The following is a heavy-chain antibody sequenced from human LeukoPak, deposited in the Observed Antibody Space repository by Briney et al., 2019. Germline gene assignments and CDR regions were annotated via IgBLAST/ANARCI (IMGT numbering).Heavy chain of an antibody. J-gene: IGHJ4*02. CDR1: GGSINSGGYY. CDR3: ARDWSLDY. Sequence: SETLSLTCTVPGGSINSGGYYWSWIRQHPGKGLEWIGYIYYRASAYYNPSLMSRASISLDTSKNQFTLKLTSVTAADTAVYYCARDWSLDYWGQGTLVTVSS. D-gene: IGHD3-3*01. CDR2: IYYRASA. V-gene: IGHV4-31*03.